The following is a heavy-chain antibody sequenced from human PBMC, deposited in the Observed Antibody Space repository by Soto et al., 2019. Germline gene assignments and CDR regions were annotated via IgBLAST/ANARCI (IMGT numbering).Heavy chain of an antibody. Sequence: QVQLVQSGAEVKKPGASVRVSCKTSGYSFAGHYLHWVRQAPGQGLDWMGWINPNSGGTIYAQRFQGRVTMTRDTSISTAYMVLISLRSDDTAVYYCARDSHYDILTGYSRNAFDMWGRGTVVTVSS. CDR2: INPNSGGT. V-gene: IGHV1-2*02. CDR3: ARDSHYDILTGYSRNAFDM. J-gene: IGHJ3*02. D-gene: IGHD3-9*01. CDR1: GYSFAGHY.